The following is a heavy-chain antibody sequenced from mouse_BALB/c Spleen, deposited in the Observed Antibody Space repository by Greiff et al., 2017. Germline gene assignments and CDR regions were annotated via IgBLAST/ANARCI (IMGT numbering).Heavy chain of an antibody. CDR2: ISYSGST. CDR3: ALYDYDGVAY. V-gene: IGHV3-2*02. CDR1: GYSITSDYA. D-gene: IGHD2-4*01. J-gene: IGHJ3*01. Sequence: EVMLVESGPGLVKPSQSLSLTCTVTGYSITSDYAWNWIRQFPGNKLEWMGYISYSGSTSYNPSLKSRISITRDTSKNQFFLQLNSVTTEDTATYYCALYDYDGVAYWGQGTLVTVSA.